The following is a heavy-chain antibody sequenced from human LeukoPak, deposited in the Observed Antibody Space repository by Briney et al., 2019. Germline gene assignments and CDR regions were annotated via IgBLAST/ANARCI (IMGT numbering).Heavy chain of an antibody. CDR2: INPSGGST. Sequence: ASVKVSCKASGYTFTSYYIHWVRQAPGQGLEWMGIINPSGGSTSYAQKFQGRVTMTTDKSTSTAYMELSSLRSEDTAVYYCARVVATSPHYYYMDVWGKGTTVTVSS. J-gene: IGHJ6*03. V-gene: IGHV1-46*01. CDR1: GYTFTSYY. CDR3: ARVVATSPHYYYMDV. D-gene: IGHD5-12*01.